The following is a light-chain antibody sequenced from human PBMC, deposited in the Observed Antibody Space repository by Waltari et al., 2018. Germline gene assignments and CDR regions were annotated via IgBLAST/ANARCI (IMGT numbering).Light chain of an antibody. J-gene: IGKJ4*01. V-gene: IGKV1-39*01. CDR1: QTISTS. CDR3: EQSYSTPLT. Sequence: DIQMTQSPSSLSASVGDSVTITCRPSQTISTSLNWYQQKPGKTPKLLIYGASNLQSGVPSRFSGSGSGTDFTLTISSLQPEDSATYYCEQSYSTPLTFGGGTKVEIK. CDR2: GAS.